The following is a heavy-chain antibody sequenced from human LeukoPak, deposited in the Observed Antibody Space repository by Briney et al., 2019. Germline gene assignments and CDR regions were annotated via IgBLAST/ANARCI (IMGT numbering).Heavy chain of an antibody. V-gene: IGHV5-51*01. CDR3: ARQDASNAFDI. D-gene: IGHD3-16*01. Sequence: GESLKISCKASEYRFTTYWIAWVRQMPGKGLEWMGFIYPGDSDTRYSPSFRGQVTISADDSINTAYLQWSSLQASDIAMYYCARQDASNAFDIWGQGTMVTVSS. CDR2: IYPGDSDT. CDR1: EYRFTTYW. J-gene: IGHJ3*02.